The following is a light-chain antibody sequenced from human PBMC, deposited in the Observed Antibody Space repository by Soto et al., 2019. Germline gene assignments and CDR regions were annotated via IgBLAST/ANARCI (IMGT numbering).Light chain of an antibody. V-gene: IGKV1-8*01. CDR1: QPISTY. Sequence: AIRMTQSPSSFSAYTGDKVTINCRASQPISTYLAWYQQKSGEAPRLLIYAASTLQSGVPSRFSGSGSGTDFTLTISCLQSEDFATYYCQQYYTYPLAFGQGTKVEI. CDR3: QQYYTYPLA. CDR2: AAS. J-gene: IGKJ1*01.